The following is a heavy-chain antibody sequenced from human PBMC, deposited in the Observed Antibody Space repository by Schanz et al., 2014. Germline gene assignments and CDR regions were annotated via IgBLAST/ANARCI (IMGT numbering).Heavy chain of an antibody. Sequence: VQLVESGGGVVQPGRSLRLSCAASGFTFSSHWMHWVRQDPGKGLVWVARINSVGSNTDYADSVTGRFTISRDNAKNSLFLQMNSLRPEDTAVYYCARGRVLESWGQGTLVTVSS. J-gene: IGHJ5*02. CDR3: ARGRVLES. V-gene: IGHV3-74*02. D-gene: IGHD1-1*01. CDR1: GFTFSSHW. CDR2: INSVGSNT.